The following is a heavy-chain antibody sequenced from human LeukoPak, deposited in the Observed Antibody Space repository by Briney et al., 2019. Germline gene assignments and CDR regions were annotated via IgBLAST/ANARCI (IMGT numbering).Heavy chain of an antibody. Sequence: ASVKVSCEVSGYTLTELSMHWVRQAPGKGLEWMGGFDPEDGETIYAQKFQGRVTMTEDTSTDTAYMELSSLRSEDTAVYYCATLLKWELPTYFDYWGQGTLVTVSS. CDR2: FDPEDGET. D-gene: IGHD1-26*01. V-gene: IGHV1-24*01. J-gene: IGHJ4*02. CDR3: ATLLKWELPTYFDY. CDR1: GYTLTELS.